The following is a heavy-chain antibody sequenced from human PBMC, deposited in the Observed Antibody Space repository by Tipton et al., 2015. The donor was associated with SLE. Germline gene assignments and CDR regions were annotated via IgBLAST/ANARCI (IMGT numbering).Heavy chain of an antibody. CDR1: GGSFSGYY. CDR3: ARAPIPNDSSGSGWFDP. V-gene: IGHV4-34*01. Sequence: TLSLTCAVYGGSFSGYYWSWIRQPPGKGLEWIGEINHSGGTNYNPSLKSRVTISVDTSKNQFSLKLSSVTAADTAVYYCARAPIPNDSSGSGWFDPGGQGTLVTVSS. J-gene: IGHJ5*02. D-gene: IGHD3-22*01. CDR2: INHSGGT.